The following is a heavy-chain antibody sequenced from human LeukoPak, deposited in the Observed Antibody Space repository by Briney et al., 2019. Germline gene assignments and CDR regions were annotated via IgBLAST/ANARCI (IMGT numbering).Heavy chain of an antibody. D-gene: IGHD7-27*01. V-gene: IGHV3-7*01. Sequence: GESLKISCAASGFTFSSYWVSWVRQAPGKGLEWVAHIKQDGSEKNYVDSVKGRFTISRDNAKNSLLLQMDGLRAEDTAVYYCARDKMTGDSYFDYWGQGILVTVSS. CDR3: ARDKMTGDSYFDY. J-gene: IGHJ4*02. CDR1: GFTFSSYW. CDR2: IKQDGSEK.